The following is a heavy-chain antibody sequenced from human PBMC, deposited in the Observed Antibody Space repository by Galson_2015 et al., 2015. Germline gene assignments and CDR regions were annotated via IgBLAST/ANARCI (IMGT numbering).Heavy chain of an antibody. CDR3: ARDMGISGRREPYYGMDV. J-gene: IGHJ6*02. V-gene: IGHV3-30*03. CDR2: ISYDGSNK. Sequence: SLRLSCAASGFTFSSYGMHWVRQAPGKGLERVAVISYDGSNKYYADSVKGRFTISRDNSKNTLYLQMNSLRAEDTAVYYCARDMGISGRREPYYGMDVWGQGTTVPVSS. D-gene: IGHD1-14*01. CDR1: GFTFSSYG.